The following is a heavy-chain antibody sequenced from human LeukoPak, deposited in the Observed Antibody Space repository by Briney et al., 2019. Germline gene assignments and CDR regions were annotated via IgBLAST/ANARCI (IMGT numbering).Heavy chain of an antibody. CDR3: ARGPVSFYYYYYGMDV. J-gene: IGHJ6*02. V-gene: IGHV4-34*01. D-gene: IGHD1-14*01. CDR2: INHSGST. CDR1: GFSFSGYY. Sequence: PSETLSLTCAVYGFSFSGYYLSWIRQPPGKGLEWIGEINHSGSTNYNPSLKSRVTISVDTSKNQFSLKLSSVTAADTAVYYCARGPVSFYYYYYGMDVWGQGTTVTVSS.